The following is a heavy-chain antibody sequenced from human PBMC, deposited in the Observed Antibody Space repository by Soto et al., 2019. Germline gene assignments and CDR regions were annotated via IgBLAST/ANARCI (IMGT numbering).Heavy chain of an antibody. J-gene: IGHJ4*02. D-gene: IGHD3-3*01. CDR2: ISGSGGST. CDR3: AKDNRITIFGVVISSFDY. V-gene: IGHV3-23*01. Sequence: EVQLLESGGGLVQPGGSLRLSCAASGFTFSSYAMSWVRQAPGKGLEWVSAISGSGGSTYYAASVKGRFTISRDNSKNTLYLQMKSLRAEDTAVYYCAKDNRITIFGVVISSFDYWGQGTLVTVSS. CDR1: GFTFSSYA.